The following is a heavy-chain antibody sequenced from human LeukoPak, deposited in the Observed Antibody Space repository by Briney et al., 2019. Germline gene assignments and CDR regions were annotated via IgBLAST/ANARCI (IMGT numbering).Heavy chain of an antibody. CDR1: GYTFTSYD. J-gene: IGHJ5*02. CDR2: MNPNSGNT. Sequence: ASVKVSCKASGYTFTSYDINWVRQATGQGLEWMGWMNPNSGNTGYAQKFQGRVTMTRNTSISTAYMELSSLRSEDTAVYYCARGSGSVVPAARLTGGFDPWGQGTLVTVSS. V-gene: IGHV1-8*01. CDR3: ARGSGSVVPAARLTGGFDP. D-gene: IGHD2-2*01.